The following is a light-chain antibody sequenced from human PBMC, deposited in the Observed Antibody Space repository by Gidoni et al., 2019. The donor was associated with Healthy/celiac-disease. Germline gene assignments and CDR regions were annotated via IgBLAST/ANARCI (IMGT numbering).Light chain of an antibody. V-gene: IGKV1-39*01. CDR1: QSISSY. J-gene: IGKJ1*01. Sequence: DIQMTQSPSSLSASVGDRVTITGRASQSISSYLNWYQQKPGKAPKLLIYAASSLQSGVPSRFSGSGSGTDFTLTISSLQPEDFATYYCQQSYSTLGWTFGQGTKVEIK. CDR3: QQSYSTLGWT. CDR2: AAS.